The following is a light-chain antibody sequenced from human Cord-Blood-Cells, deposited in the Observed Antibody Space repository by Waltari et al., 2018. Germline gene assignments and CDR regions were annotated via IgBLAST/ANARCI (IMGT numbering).Light chain of an antibody. CDR3: QQRSNWPPFT. CDR2: DAS. Sequence: EIVLTQSPATLSLSPGERATLPCRASQSVSSYLAWYQRKPGQAPSLLIYDASNRATGIPARFSGSGSGTDLTLTISSLEPEDFAVYYCQQRSNWPPFTFGPGTKVDIK. CDR1: QSVSSY. V-gene: IGKV3-11*01. J-gene: IGKJ3*01.